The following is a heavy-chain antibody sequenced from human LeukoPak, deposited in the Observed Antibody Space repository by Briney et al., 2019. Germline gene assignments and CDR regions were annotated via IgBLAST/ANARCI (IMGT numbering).Heavy chain of an antibody. CDR1: GGSISTYY. V-gene: IGHV4-59*08. J-gene: IGHJ4*02. CDR3: ARLPTH. CDR2: ISDRDGA. Sequence: SETLSLTCTVSGGSISTYYWSWIRQPPGKGLEWIGYISDRDGAAYNPSLKGRVTLSIDTSKTHFSLKLNSVTAADTAVYYCARLPTHWGQGILVTVSS. D-gene: IGHD4-17*01.